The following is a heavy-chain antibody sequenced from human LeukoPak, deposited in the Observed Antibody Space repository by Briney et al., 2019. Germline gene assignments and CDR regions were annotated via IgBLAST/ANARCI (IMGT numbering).Heavy chain of an antibody. CDR1: GYTFTSYH. Sequence: ASVKVSCKASGYTFTSYHMHWVRQAPGQGLEWMGKINLGGGSTTYAQKFQGRVTMTRDTSTSTVYMELSSLRSEDTAVYYCAIYYDSKFQHNWFDPWGQGTLVTVSS. CDR3: AIYYDSKFQHNWFDP. CDR2: INLGGGST. J-gene: IGHJ5*02. D-gene: IGHD3-22*01. V-gene: IGHV1-46*01.